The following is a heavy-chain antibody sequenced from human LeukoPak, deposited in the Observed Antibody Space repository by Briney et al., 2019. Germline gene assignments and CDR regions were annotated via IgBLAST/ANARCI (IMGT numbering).Heavy chain of an antibody. J-gene: IGHJ4*02. D-gene: IGHD3-10*01. CDR1: GFTFSSYS. V-gene: IGHV4-34*01. CDR3: ARVTQRRTTGEIFGRYFDY. CDR2: ISYGGRT. Sequence: GSLRLSCAASGFTFSSYSMNWVRQAPGKGLEGIGEISYGGRTNYNPSLKNRVTISVDTSNNQFSLNVNSVTATDTAVYYCARVTQRRTTGEIFGRYFDYWGQGTLVTVSS.